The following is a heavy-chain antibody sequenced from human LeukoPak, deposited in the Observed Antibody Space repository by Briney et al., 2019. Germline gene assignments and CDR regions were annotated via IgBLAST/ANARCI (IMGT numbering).Heavy chain of an antibody. D-gene: IGHD3-10*01. J-gene: IGHJ4*02. CDR3: AREAPGSGNFDF. CDR1: GYTFTYYY. Sequence: ASVKVSCKTSGYTFTYYYLHWVRQAPGQGLEWMGWFNPNSVGTNSAQKLQGRVTMTSDTSITTAYMELTSLRSDDTAVYYCAREAPGSGNFDFWGQGTLVTVSS. CDR2: FNPNSVGT. V-gene: IGHV1-2*02.